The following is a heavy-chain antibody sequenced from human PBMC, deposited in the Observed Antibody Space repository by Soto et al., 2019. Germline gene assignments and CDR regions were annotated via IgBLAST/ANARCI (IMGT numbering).Heavy chain of an antibody. CDR3: AKDSGYDGGY. CDR1: GFTFSSYG. V-gene: IGHV3-30*18. CDR2: ISYDGSNK. J-gene: IGHJ4*02. D-gene: IGHD5-12*01. Sequence: QVQLVESGGGVVQPGRPLRLSCAASGFTFSSYGMHWVRQAPGKGLEWVAVISYDGSNKYYADSVKGRFTISRDNSKNTLYLQMNSLRAEDTAVYYCAKDSGYDGGYWGQGTLVTVSS.